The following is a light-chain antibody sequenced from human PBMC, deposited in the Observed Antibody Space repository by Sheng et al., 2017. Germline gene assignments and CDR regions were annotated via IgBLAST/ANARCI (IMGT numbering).Light chain of an antibody. CDR1: SGHSTYA. CDR2: LNSDGSH. Sequence: QLVLTQSPSASASLGASVKLTCTLSSGHSTYAIAWHQQQPEKGPRYLMKLNSDGSHTKGDGIPDRFSGSSSGAERYLTISSLQSEDEADYYCQTWGSGIRGVFGRRDQADRP. J-gene: IGLJ3*02. CDR3: QTWGSGIRGV. V-gene: IGLV4-69*01.